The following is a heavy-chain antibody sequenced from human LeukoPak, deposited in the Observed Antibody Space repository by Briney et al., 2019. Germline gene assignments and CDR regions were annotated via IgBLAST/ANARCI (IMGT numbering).Heavy chain of an antibody. J-gene: IGHJ4*02. Sequence: PGRSLRLSCAASGFTFSSYGMHRVRQAPGKGLEWVANIKQDGSEKYYVDSVKGRFTISRDNAKNSLYLQMNSLRAEDTAMYYCARDSAGNDYWGQGTLVTVSS. D-gene: IGHD6-13*01. CDR2: IKQDGSEK. CDR1: GFTFSSYG. CDR3: ARDSAGNDY. V-gene: IGHV3-7*01.